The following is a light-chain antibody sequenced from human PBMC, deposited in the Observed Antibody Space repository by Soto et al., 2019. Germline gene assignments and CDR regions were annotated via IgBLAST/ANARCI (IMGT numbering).Light chain of an antibody. Sequence: DIQMTQSPSSLSASVGDRVTITGRASQSISSHLKWYQQKTGKAPKLLIYGASSLQSGVPSRFSGSGSGTDFTLTISSLQPDDFATYYCQQSYTTPPITFGQGTRLEIK. CDR3: QQSYTTPPIT. V-gene: IGKV1-39*01. CDR2: GAS. J-gene: IGKJ5*01. CDR1: QSISSH.